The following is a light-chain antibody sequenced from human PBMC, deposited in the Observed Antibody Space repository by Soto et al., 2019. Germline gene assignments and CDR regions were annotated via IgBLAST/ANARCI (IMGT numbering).Light chain of an antibody. CDR2: EVS. Sequence: QSALTQPASVSGSPGQSITISCTGTSSDVGGYKYVSWYQQHPGKAPKLMIYEVSNRPSGISNRFSGSKSGNTASLTISGLQAEDEAEYYCISYTSRSTYVFGTGTKLTVL. J-gene: IGLJ1*01. CDR1: SSDVGGYKY. CDR3: ISYTSRSTYV. V-gene: IGLV2-14*01.